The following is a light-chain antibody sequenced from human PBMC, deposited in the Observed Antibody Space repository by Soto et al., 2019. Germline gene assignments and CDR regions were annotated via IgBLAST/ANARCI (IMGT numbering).Light chain of an antibody. CDR1: QSVSGN. V-gene: IGKV3D-15*01. CDR3: QQYNNWPPT. J-gene: IGKJ1*01. CDR2: GAS. Sequence: EIVMTQSPATLAVSPGERATLSCRASQSVSGNLAWYQQKPGQAPRLLIYGASTRATGIPARFSGSGSGTEFTLTISSLQAEDFAVYYCQQYNNWPPTFGQGTKVEIK.